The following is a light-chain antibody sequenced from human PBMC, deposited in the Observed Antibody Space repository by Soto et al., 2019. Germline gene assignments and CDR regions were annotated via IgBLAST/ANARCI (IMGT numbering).Light chain of an antibody. CDR3: QQYGSSPHT. V-gene: IGKV3-20*01. CDR1: QSVSSSY. Sequence: EIVLTQSPGTLSLSPGERATLSCRASQSVSSSYLAWYQQKPGQPPRLLIYGASNRATGIPDRFSGSGSGTDFTLTISRLEPEDFAVYYCQQYGSSPHTFGQGTKLEIK. CDR2: GAS. J-gene: IGKJ2*01.